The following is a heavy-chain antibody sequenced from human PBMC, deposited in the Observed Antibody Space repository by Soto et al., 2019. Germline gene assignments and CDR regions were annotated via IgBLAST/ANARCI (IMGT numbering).Heavy chain of an antibody. D-gene: IGHD1-20*01. CDR2: IDPSGGST. CDR3: ARSHNWRLGQN. Sequence: QVQLVQSGAEVKKPGASVKVSCKASGYTFTNYYMHWVRQAPGQGLEWMGIIDPSGGSTSYAQKFQGRVTMTRDTSTSTVYMEVSSLRSEDTAVYYCARSHNWRLGQNWGLGTLVTVSS. J-gene: IGHJ4*02. V-gene: IGHV1-46*01. CDR1: GYTFTNYY.